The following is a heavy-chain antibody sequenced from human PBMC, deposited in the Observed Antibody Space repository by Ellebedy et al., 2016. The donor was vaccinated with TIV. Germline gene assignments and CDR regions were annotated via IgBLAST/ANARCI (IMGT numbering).Heavy chain of an antibody. D-gene: IGHD1-14*01. CDR2: ISSTGSRT. CDR3: AKGRSGTYIHHAFDY. V-gene: IGHV3-23*01. J-gene: IGHJ4*02. Sequence: GESLKISCAASGFTFSSYAMSWVRQAPGKGLEWVSTISSTGSRTYYADSVKGRFTISRDNSRNTLYLQMNSLRAEDTAIYYCAKGRSGTYIHHAFDYWGQGTLVTVSS. CDR1: GFTFSSYA.